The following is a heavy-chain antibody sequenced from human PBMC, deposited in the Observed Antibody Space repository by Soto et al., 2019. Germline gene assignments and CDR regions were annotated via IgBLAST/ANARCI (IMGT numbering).Heavy chain of an antibody. J-gene: IGHJ5*02. D-gene: IGHD2-21*01. CDR1: GDSISSSLNY. CDR2: GFYTGTA. Sequence: SETLSLTCSVSGDSISSSLNYWAWIRQPPGQGLEWIGSGFYTGTAYSNPSLKSRVTISVDTSKNQLSLRLTSLTAADTAVYFCARHRRVSIGVDWFDPWGPGTLVPVSS. CDR3: ARHRRVSIGVDWFDP. V-gene: IGHV4-39*01.